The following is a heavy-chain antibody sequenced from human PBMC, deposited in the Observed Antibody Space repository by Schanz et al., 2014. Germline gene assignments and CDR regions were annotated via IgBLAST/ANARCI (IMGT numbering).Heavy chain of an antibody. Sequence: QVQLVQSGAEVKKPGASVRVPCKASGYTFTTYAMSWVRQAPGQGLEWVGWISVYTGNTKYGQKVQGRVTMTAVTSTNTAYMELRSLRSDDTAVYYCAKAEYDILTDSYSRLDPWGQGTLVTVSS. V-gene: IGHV1-18*01. CDR2: ISVYTGNT. D-gene: IGHD3-9*01. CDR1: GYTFTTYA. J-gene: IGHJ5*02. CDR3: AKAEYDILTDSYSRLDP.